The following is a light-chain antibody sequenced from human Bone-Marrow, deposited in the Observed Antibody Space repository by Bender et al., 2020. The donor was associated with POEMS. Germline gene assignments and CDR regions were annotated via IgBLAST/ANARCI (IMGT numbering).Light chain of an antibody. J-gene: IGLJ3*02. V-gene: IGLV3-10*01. CDR1: TFPKQY. CDR2: KDT. Sequence: SYKLTQPPSVSVSPGQTATITCSGDTFPKQYGYWYQQKSGQAPLLVMDKDTERPSGIPERLSGSNSGTMATLTISGAQVEDVADYYCFSTDSSGYEGVFGGGTKLTVL. CDR3: FSTDSSGYEGV.